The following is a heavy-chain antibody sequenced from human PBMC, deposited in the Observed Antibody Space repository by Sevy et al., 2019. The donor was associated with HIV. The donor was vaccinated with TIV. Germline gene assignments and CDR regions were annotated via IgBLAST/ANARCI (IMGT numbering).Heavy chain of an antibody. CDR1: GFSVSSYY. CDR2: KESGGQT. D-gene: IGHD2-15*01. Sequence: GGSLRLSCAASGFSVSSYYMGWVRQAPGKGLEWVSTKESGGQTYYADSVRGRFTIAGAESANNLFLQLNNLRAEDTGVYYCARMTGTWSIDSWGQGTLVTVSS. CDR3: ARMTGTWSIDS. J-gene: IGHJ4*02. V-gene: IGHV3-53*01.